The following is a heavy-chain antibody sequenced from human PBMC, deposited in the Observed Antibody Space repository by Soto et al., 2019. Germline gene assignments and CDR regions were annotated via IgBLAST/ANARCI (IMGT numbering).Heavy chain of an antibody. V-gene: IGHV3-30*04. J-gene: IGHJ4*02. Sequence: GGSLRLSCAASGFTFPTYAMHWVRRAPGKGLEWVGVISYDGSHTDYADSVKGHLTISRDNSRNTLYLQMNSLGAEDTAVYYCASRMGEYFDSTGPRFFDYWGPGTLVTVSS. CDR2: ISYDGSHT. D-gene: IGHD3-22*01. CDR3: ASRMGEYFDSTGPRFFDY. CDR1: GFTFPTYA.